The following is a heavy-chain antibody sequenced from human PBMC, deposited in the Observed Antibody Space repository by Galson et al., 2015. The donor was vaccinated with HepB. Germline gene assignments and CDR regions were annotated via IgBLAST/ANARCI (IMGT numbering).Heavy chain of an antibody. CDR2: ITYDGSSK. CDR3: AREGCNYYNSSANTSVCSFDI. Sequence: SLRLSCAASGFTFIRYTMHWVRQAPGKGLEWVSGITYDGSSKYYADSVKGRFTISRDNSKKTLYLQMNSLRAEDTALYYCAREGCNYYNSSANTSVCSFDIWGQGAMVAVSS. V-gene: IGHV3-30*04. CDR1: GFTFIRYT. D-gene: IGHD3-22*01. J-gene: IGHJ3*02.